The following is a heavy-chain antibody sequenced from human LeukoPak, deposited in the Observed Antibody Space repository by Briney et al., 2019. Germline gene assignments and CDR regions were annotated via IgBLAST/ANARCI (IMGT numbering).Heavy chain of an antibody. CDR2: ISAYNGNT. D-gene: IGHD2-2*01. V-gene: IGHV1-18*01. J-gene: IGHJ5*02. Sequence: ASVKVSCKASGYTXTSYGISWVRQAPGQGLEWMGWISAYNGNTNYAQKLQGRVTMTTDTSTSTAYMELRSLRSDDTAVYYCAREVSHCSSTSCPPRWFDPWGQGTLVTVSS. CDR3: AREVSHCSSTSCPPRWFDP. CDR1: GYTXTSYG.